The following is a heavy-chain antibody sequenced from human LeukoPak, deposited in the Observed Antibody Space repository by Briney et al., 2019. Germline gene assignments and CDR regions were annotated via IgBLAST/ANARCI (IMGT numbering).Heavy chain of an antibody. CDR3: AKRRGLELLYYYYMDV. V-gene: IGHV3-23*01. CDR2: ISGSGGST. CDR1: GFTFSSYS. Sequence: PGGSLRLSCEVSGFTFSSYSMHWVRQAPGKGLEWVSAISGSGGSTYYADSVKGRFTISRDNSKNTLYLQMNSLRAEDTAVYYCAKRRGLELLYYYYMDVWGKGTTVTVSS. D-gene: IGHD1-7*01. J-gene: IGHJ6*03.